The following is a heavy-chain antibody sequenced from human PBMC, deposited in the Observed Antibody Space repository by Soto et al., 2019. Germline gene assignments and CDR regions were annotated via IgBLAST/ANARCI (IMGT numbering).Heavy chain of an antibody. D-gene: IGHD3-22*01. CDR3: ARDGLNYYDSSGYYYRY. J-gene: IGHJ4*02. CDR2: INAGNGNT. Sequence: ASVKVSCKASGYTFTSYAMHWVRQAPGQRLEWMGWINAGNGNTKYSQKFQGRVTITRDTSASTAYMELSSLRSEDTAVYYCARDGLNYYDSSGYYYRYWAQGTLVTVSS. V-gene: IGHV1-3*01. CDR1: GYTFTSYA.